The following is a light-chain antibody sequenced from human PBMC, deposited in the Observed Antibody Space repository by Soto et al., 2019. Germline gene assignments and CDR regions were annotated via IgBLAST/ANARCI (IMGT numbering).Light chain of an antibody. CDR1: KTISSY. J-gene: IGKJ1*01. Sequence: DIPMAQSPSTLCGSXGDRVTNRGRASKTISSYMARYQQKPGKAPKIXXYKASTLKSGGPPSFSGSGSGTEFTRTISSLQPDDFATYYCQHYNSYSEAFGQGTKV. CDR3: QHYNSYSEA. V-gene: IGKV1-5*03. CDR2: KAS.